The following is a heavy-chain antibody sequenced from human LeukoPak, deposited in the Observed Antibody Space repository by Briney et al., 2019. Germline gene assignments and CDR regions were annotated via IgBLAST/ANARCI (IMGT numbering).Heavy chain of an antibody. Sequence: GGSLRLSCAASGFTFNDAWMSWVRQAPGEGLEWVGRIKTKTDGGTTDYAAPVKGRFTISRDDSKNTLYLQMNSLRDEDTALYYCARDDIRLEAAGNNWFDPWGQGTLVTVSS. CDR2: IKTKTDGGTT. J-gene: IGHJ5*02. CDR1: GFTFNDAW. V-gene: IGHV3-15*01. D-gene: IGHD6-13*01. CDR3: ARDDIRLEAAGNNWFDP.